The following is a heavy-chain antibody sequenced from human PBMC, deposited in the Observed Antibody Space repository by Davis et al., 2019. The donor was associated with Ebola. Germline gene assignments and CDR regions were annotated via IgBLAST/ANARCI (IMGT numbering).Heavy chain of an antibody. J-gene: IGHJ5*02. V-gene: IGHV3-48*04. CDR1: GFTFSSYA. CDR2: ISSSGSTI. CDR3: ARSITMVRGVSWFDP. Sequence: GESLKISCAASGFTFSSYAMHWVRQAPGKGLEWVSYISSSGSTIYYADSVKGRFTISRDNAKNSLYLQMNSLRSDDTAVYYCARSITMVRGVSWFDPWGQGTLVTVSS. D-gene: IGHD3-10*01.